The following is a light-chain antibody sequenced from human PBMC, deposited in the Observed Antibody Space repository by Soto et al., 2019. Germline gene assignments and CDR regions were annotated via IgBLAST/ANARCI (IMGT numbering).Light chain of an antibody. J-gene: IGKJ4*01. CDR3: QQRYNWPRIT. CDR2: DAS. V-gene: IGKV3-11*01. Sequence: IVLTQSPATLSLSPGERATLSCRASQSVSSHLAWYQQKPGQAPRLLIYDASNRATGIPARFSASGSGTDFSLTISSLEPEDFAVYYCQQRYNWPRITFGGGTKVEIK. CDR1: QSVSSH.